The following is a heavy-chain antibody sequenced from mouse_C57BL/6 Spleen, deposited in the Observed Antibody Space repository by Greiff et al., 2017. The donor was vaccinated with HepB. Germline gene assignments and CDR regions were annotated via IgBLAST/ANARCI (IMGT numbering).Heavy chain of an antibody. J-gene: IGHJ2*01. V-gene: IGHV1-69*01. CDR1: GYTFTSYW. Sequence: VKQSCKASGYTFTSYWMHWVKQRPGQGLEWIGEIDPSDSYTNYNQKFTGKSTLTVDKYSSTAYMQLSSLTYKDSAVYYCARGGYYRYFDYWGQGTTLTVSS. CDR2: IDPSDSYT. CDR3: ARGGYYRYFDY. D-gene: IGHD2-3*01.